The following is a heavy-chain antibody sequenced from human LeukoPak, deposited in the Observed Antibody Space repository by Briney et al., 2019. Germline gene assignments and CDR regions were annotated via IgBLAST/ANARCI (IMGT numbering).Heavy chain of an antibody. Sequence: ASVKVSCKASGYTFTGYYMHWVRQAPGQGLEWMGWINPNSGGTNYAQKFQGRVTITADESTSTAYMELSSLGAEDTAVYYCASSSTWFDFFDYWGQGTLVTVSS. V-gene: IGHV1-2*02. CDR3: ASSSTWFDFFDY. J-gene: IGHJ4*02. CDR1: GYTFTGYY. CDR2: INPNSGGT. D-gene: IGHD6-13*01.